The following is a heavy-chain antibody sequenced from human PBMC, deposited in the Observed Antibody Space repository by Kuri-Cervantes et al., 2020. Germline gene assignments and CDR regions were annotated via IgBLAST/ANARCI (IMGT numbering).Heavy chain of an antibody. V-gene: IGHV3-74*01. J-gene: IGHJ3*02. D-gene: IGHD3-22*01. Sequence: GGSLRLSCVVSGSIFSSDWMQWVRQAPGKGLEWVSRINSDGSSTSYADSVKGRFTISRDNAKNTLYLQMNSLRAEDTAVYYCARVSARITMIVVVPEDALDIWGQGTMVTVSS. CDR1: GSIFSSDW. CDR3: ARVSARITMIVVVPEDALDI. CDR2: INSDGSST.